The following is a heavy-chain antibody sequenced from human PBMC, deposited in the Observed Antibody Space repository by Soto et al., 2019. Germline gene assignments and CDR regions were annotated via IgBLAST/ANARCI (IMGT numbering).Heavy chain of an antibody. CDR1: GYIFTNFY. CDR3: TRGLASGDY. D-gene: IGHD6-6*01. J-gene: IGHJ4*02. Sequence: QVQLVQPGAEVTKPGASVKFSCKASGYIFTNFYIHWVRQAPGQGLEWIGMINPNGGSTTYAQNFQGRVTMTRDTSTSTVYLDLSSLRSEDTAVYYCTRGLASGDYWGQGTLITVSS. CDR2: INPNGGST. V-gene: IGHV1-46*03.